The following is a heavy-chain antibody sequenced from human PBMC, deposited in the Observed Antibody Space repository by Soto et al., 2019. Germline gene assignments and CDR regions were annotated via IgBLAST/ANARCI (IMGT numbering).Heavy chain of an antibody. CDR2: INGDGSQI. J-gene: IGHJ4*02. CDR3: ARHGDYCFGY. CDR1: GFTFSNYW. V-gene: IGHV3-7*03. Sequence: GGSLRLSCVASGFTFSNYWMTWLRQAPGKGLEWVAHINGDGSQISYVDSVKGRFTISRDNAESSLYLQMNSLSVEDTAVYYCARHGDYCFGYWGQGILVTVSS. D-gene: IGHD2-21*02.